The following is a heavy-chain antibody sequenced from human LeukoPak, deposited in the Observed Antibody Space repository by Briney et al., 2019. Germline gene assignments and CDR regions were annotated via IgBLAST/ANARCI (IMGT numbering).Heavy chain of an antibody. CDR1: GGTFSSYA. CDR3: ARQLYYYDSSGYYSY. V-gene: IGHV1-69*04. CDR2: IIPILGIA. D-gene: IGHD3-22*01. Sequence: ASVEVSCKASGGTFSSYAISWVRQAPGQGLEWMGRIIPILGIANYAQKFQGRVTITADKSTSTAYMELSSLRSEDTAVYYCARQLYYYDSSGYYSYWGQGTLVTVSS. J-gene: IGHJ4*02.